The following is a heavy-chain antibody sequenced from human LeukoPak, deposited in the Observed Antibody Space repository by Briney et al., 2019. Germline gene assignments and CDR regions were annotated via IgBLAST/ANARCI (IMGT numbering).Heavy chain of an antibody. CDR1: GYSISSTNW. D-gene: IGHD1-26*01. CDR2: IYYTGST. CDR3: ARSQGGNYRYWYFDL. V-gene: IGHV4-28*01. Sequence: PSDTLSLTCAVSGYSISSTNWWAWIRPPPGKGLEWSGYIYYTGSTYYNLSLKSRVTMSVATSKNQFSLNLSSVTAVDTAVYYCARSQGGNYRYWYFDLWGRGTLVTVSS. J-gene: IGHJ2*01.